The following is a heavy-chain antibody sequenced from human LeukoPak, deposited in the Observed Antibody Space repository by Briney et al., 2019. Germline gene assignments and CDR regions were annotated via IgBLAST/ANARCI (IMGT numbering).Heavy chain of an antibody. CDR3: ARLVGIYDILTGYHPNAFDI. Sequence: SETLSLTCTVSGGSISSYYWSWIRQPPGKGLEWIGYIYYSGSTNYNPSLKSRVTISVDTSKNQFSLKLSSVTAADTAVYYCARLVGIYDILTGYHPNAFDIWGQGTMVTVSS. CDR1: GGSISSYY. D-gene: IGHD3-9*01. J-gene: IGHJ3*02. V-gene: IGHV4-59*12. CDR2: IYYSGST.